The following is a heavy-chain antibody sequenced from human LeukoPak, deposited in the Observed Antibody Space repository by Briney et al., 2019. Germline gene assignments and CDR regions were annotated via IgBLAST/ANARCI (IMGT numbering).Heavy chain of an antibody. CDR2: IHYSGFS. CDR1: GGSISSYY. J-gene: IGHJ3*02. D-gene: IGHD1-26*01. Sequence: SETLSLTCTVSGGSISSYYWSWIRQPPGKGLEWIGYIHYSGFSNYNPSLKSRVTISVDTSKNQFSLKLSFVTAADTAVYYCARAEWELDDAFDIWGQGTMVTVSS. CDR3: ARAEWELDDAFDI. V-gene: IGHV4-59*01.